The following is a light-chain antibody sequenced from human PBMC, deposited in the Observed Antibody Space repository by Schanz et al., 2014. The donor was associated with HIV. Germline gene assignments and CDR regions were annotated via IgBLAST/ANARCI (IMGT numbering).Light chain of an antibody. Sequence: QSVLTQPASVSGSLGQSITISCTGSSSDVGSYNLLSWYQQHPGKAPKLMIYEVSERPSGVSNRFSGSKSGNTASLTISGLQAEDEADYYCCSYVGTTTVVFGGGTKLTVL. CDR1: SSDVGSYNL. V-gene: IGLV2-23*02. CDR3: CSYVGTTTVV. CDR2: EVS. J-gene: IGLJ2*01.